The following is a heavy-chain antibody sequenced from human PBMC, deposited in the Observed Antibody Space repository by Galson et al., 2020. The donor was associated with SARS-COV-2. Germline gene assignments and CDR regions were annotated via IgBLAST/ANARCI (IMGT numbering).Heavy chain of an antibody. CDR3: ARSRVDLVATIALLFDY. V-gene: IGHV4-59*01. J-gene: IGHJ4*02. Sequence: SETLSLTCTVSGASIRSYYWGWIRQPPGKGLEWIGYIYYSGSTNYNPSLKSRLTISVDTSKNQFSLKLSSVTAADTAVYYCARSRVDLVATIALLFDYWGQGTPVTVSS. CDR1: GASIRSYY. D-gene: IGHD5-12*01. CDR2: IYYSGST.